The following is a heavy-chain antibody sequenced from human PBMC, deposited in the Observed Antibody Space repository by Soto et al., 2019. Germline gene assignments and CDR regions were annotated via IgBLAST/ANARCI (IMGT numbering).Heavy chain of an antibody. Sequence: SETLSLTCAVYGGSFSGYYWSWIRQPPGKGLEWIGEINHSGSTNYNPSLKSRVTISVDTSKNQFSLKLSSVTAADTAVYYCARAETAMVTYYYYGMDVWGQGTTVTVSS. CDR3: ARAETAMVTYYYYGMDV. J-gene: IGHJ6*02. V-gene: IGHV4-34*01. CDR1: GGSFSGYY. D-gene: IGHD5-18*01. CDR2: INHSGST.